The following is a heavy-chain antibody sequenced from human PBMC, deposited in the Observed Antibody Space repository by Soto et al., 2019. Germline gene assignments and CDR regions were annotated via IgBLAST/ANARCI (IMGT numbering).Heavy chain of an antibody. V-gene: IGHV3-23*01. J-gene: IGHJ4*02. CDR3: ARWNGYGDS. CDR2: FSGSSGNT. Sequence: EVQLLESGGGLAQPGGSLRLSCAASGFSISTYGVTWVRQAPGKGLEWVSGFSGSSGNTYYADSVKGRFTISRDNSENTVYLQMNSLRAEDTAVYYCARWNGYGDSWGQGTLVTVSS. D-gene: IGHD1-1*01. CDR1: GFSISTYG.